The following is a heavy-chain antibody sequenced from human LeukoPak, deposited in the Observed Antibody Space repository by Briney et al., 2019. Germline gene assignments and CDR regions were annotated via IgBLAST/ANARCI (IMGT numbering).Heavy chain of an antibody. V-gene: IGHV4-39*07. CDR2: IYYSGST. J-gene: IGHJ4*02. Sequence: SETLSLTCTVSGASISSIDYYWGWIRQPPGKGLEWIGSIYYSGSTYYNPSLKSRVTISVDTSKNQFSLKLNSVTAADTAVYYCARCTIVSTSYWGQGTLVTVSS. CDR1: GASISSIDYY. CDR3: ARCTIVSTSY. D-gene: IGHD2-2*01.